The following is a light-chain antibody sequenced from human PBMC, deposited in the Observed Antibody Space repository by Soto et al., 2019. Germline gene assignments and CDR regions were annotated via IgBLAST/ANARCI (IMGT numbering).Light chain of an antibody. CDR3: QQRSSWPLT. CDR2: DES. V-gene: IGKV3-11*01. J-gene: IGKJ4*01. CDR1: QSVSRY. Sequence: EIVLTQSPATLSLSPGERATLSCRASQSVSRYLAWYQQKPGQAPRLVIYDESNRATGIPARFSCSGSGTDFTLTISSLEPEDFAVYYCQQRSSWPLTFGGGTKVEIK.